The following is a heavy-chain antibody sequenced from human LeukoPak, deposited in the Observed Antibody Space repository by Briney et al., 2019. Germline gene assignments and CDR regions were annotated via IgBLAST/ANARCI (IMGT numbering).Heavy chain of an antibody. CDR3: ARGDTMIVGEFDY. D-gene: IGHD3-22*01. V-gene: IGHV3-43*02. CDR2: ISGDGGST. J-gene: IGHJ4*02. CDR1: GFTFDDYA. Sequence: GGSLRLSCAASGFTFDDYAMHWVRQAPGKGLEWVSLISGDGGSTYYADSVTGRLTISRDNSKTSLYLQMNSLRTEDTALYYCARGDTMIVGEFDYWGQGTLVTVSS.